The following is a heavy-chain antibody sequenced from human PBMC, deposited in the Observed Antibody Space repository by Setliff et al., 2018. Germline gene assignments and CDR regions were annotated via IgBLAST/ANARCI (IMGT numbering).Heavy chain of an antibody. Sequence: ASVKVSCKASGKTFTGYYIHWLRQAPGQGIEWMGIIYPSGDYTNYAQKFQGRVTMTRDTSTTTVYMELSSLRSDDTAVYYCARAPLESGYYYGQGHYFDYWGQGTLVTVSS. D-gene: IGHD5-18*01. J-gene: IGHJ4*02. CDR1: GKTFTGYY. CDR3: ARAPLESGYYYGQGHYFDY. CDR2: IYPSGDYT. V-gene: IGHV1-46*01.